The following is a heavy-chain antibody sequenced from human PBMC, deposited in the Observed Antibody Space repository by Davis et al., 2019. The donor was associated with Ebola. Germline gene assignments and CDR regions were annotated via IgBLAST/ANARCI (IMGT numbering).Heavy chain of an antibody. CDR3: TKDFDYEGGH. CDR2: INPGGTTT. Sequence: HTGGSLRLSCAASGFTFSSYWMHWIRQAPGKGLVWVSRINPGGTTTLYADSVEGRFTISRDNAKNTLSLQMDSLRAEDTAVYYCTKDFDYEGGHWGQGSLVSVSS. D-gene: IGHD3-9*01. J-gene: IGHJ4*02. CDR1: GFTFSSYW. V-gene: IGHV3-74*03.